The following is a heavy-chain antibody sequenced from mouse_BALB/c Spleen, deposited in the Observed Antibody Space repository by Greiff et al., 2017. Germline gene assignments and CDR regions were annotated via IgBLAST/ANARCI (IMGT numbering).Heavy chain of an antibody. CDR1: GYTFTSYW. V-gene: IGHV1S81*02. D-gene: IGHD2-1*01. Sequence: VQLQQSGAELAKPGASVKMSCKASGYTFTSYWMHWVKQRPGQGLEWIGEINPSNGGTNFNEKFKSKATLTVDKSSSTAYMQLSSLTSEDSAVYYCTSNYVYAMDYWGQGTSVTVSS. CDR3: TSNYVYAMDY. J-gene: IGHJ4*01. CDR2: INPSNGGT.